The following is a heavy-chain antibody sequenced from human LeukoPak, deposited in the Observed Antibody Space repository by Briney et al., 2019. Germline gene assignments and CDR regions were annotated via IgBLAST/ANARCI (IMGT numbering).Heavy chain of an antibody. V-gene: IGHV1-69*05. Sequence: SVKVSCKASGYTFTGYYMHWVRQAPGQGLEWMGGIIPIFGTANYAQKFQGRVTITTDESTSTAHMELSSLRSEDTAVYYCAREDRDGPAAYWGQGTLVTVSS. J-gene: IGHJ4*02. D-gene: IGHD5-24*01. CDR1: GYTFTGYY. CDR2: IIPIFGTA. CDR3: AREDRDGPAAY.